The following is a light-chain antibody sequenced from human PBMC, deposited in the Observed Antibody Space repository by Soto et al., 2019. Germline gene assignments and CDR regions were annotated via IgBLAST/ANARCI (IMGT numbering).Light chain of an antibody. CDR2: DVS. CDR1: SSDVGGYDY. CDR3: TSYAGSNNLRV. V-gene: IGLV2-8*01. Sequence: QSALTQPPSASGAPGQSVTISCTGTSSDVGGYDYVSWYQQYPGKAPKLMIYDVSQRPSGVPDRFFGSKSGNTASLTVSGLQAEDEAYYYCTSYAGSNNLRVFGGGTKVTVL. J-gene: IGLJ2*01.